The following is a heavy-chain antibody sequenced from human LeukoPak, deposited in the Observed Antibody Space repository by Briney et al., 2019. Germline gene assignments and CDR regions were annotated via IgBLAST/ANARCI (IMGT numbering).Heavy chain of an antibody. Sequence: TSETLSLTCTVYGASINSANYYWGCLRQPPGKGLEWIGSIYYSETTYDHPSLKSRVTISIETSKNQFSLKLSSVTASDTAVYYCARQRADYDYYYVDVSGKGTTVAVS. CDR3: ARQRADYDYYYVDV. J-gene: IGHJ6*03. CDR1: GASINSANYY. CDR2: IYYSETT. D-gene: IGHD3-22*01. V-gene: IGHV4-39*01.